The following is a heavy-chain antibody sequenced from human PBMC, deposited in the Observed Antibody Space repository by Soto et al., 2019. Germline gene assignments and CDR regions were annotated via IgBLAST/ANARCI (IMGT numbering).Heavy chain of an antibody. Sequence: QVQLVQSGAEVKKPGSSVKLSCKASGGTFSSSAISWVRQAPGQGLEWMGGIMPIFRTPDYAQKFQGRVTITADXSASAAXXELSSLRSEDTAVYYCARDKDRLQLGGNYYYILDVWGQGTTVTVSS. D-gene: IGHD5-12*01. CDR1: GGTFSSSA. CDR2: IMPIFRTP. J-gene: IGHJ6*02. CDR3: ARDKDRLQLGGNYYYILDV. V-gene: IGHV1-69*12.